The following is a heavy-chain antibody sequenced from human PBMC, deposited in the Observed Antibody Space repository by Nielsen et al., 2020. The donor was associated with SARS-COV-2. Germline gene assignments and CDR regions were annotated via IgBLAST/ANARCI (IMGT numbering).Heavy chain of an antibody. CDR2: INHSGST. Sequence: SEILSLTCAVYGGSFSGYYWSWIRQPPGKGLEWIGEINHSGSTNYNPSLKSRVTISVDTSKNQFSLKLSSVTAADTAVYYCARCAYGRIAARPYYFDYWGQGTLVTVSS. D-gene: IGHD6-6*01. V-gene: IGHV4-34*01. J-gene: IGHJ4*02. CDR1: GGSFSGYY. CDR3: ARCAYGRIAARPYYFDY.